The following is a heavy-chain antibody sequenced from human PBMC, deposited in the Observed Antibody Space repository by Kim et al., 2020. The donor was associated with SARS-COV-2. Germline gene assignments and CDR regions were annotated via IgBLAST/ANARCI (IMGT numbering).Heavy chain of an antibody. CDR2: IIPIFGTA. V-gene: IGHV1-69*13. CDR3: ARTPYDSSGYSLEDAFDI. Sequence: SVKVSCKASGGTFSSYAISWVRQAPGQGLEWMGGIIPIFGTANYAQKFQGRVTITADESTSTAYMELSSLRSEDTAVYYCARTPYDSSGYSLEDAFDIWGQGTMVTVSS. CDR1: GGTFSSYA. J-gene: IGHJ3*02. D-gene: IGHD3-22*01.